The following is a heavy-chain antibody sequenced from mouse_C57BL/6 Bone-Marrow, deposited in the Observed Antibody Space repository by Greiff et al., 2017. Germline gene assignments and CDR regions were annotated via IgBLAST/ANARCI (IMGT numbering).Heavy chain of an antibody. J-gene: IGHJ1*03. V-gene: IGHV1-69*01. D-gene: IGHD2-2*01. CDR2: IDPSDSYT. CDR1: GYTFTSYW. Sequence: QVQLQQPGAELVMPGASVKLSCKASGYTFTSYWMHWVKQRPGQGLEWIGEIDPSDSYTNYNQKFKGKSTLTVDKYSSTAYMQLSSLTSEDSAVYYCAREGVTTSYWYFDVWGTGTTVTVSS. CDR3: AREGVTTSYWYFDV.